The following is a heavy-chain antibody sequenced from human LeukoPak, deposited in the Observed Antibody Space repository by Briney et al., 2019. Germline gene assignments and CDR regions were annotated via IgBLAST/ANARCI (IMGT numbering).Heavy chain of an antibody. CDR1: GGSISSYY. CDR2: IYYTGST. CDR3: ARHFGDAYRRSFDF. D-gene: IGHD5-24*01. V-gene: IGHV4-59*08. Sequence: SETLSLTCTVSGGSISSYYWSWIRQPPGRELEWIAYIYYTGSTNYNPSLKSRVTISVDTSKDQFSLKLSSVTAADTAVYYCARHFGDAYRRSFDFWGQGTLVTVSS. J-gene: IGHJ4*02.